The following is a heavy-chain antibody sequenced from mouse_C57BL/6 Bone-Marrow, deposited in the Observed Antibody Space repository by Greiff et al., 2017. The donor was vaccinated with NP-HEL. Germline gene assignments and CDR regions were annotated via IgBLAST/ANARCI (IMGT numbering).Heavy chain of an antibody. CDR1: GYTFTSYW. D-gene: IGHD4-1*01. J-gene: IGHJ2*01. CDR3: ARRDWDIFDY. V-gene: IGHV1-55*01. Sequence: QVQLPPPVAELVKPGASVQLSCKASGYTFTSYWITWVKPRPGPGLEWIGDIYPGSGSTNYNEKFKSKATLTVDTSSSTAYMQLSSLTSEDSAVYYCARRDWDIFDYWGQGTTLTVSS. CDR2: IYPGSGST.